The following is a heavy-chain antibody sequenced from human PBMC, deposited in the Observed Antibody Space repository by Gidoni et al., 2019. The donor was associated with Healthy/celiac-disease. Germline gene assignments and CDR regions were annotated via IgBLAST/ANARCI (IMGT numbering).Heavy chain of an antibody. CDR1: GGPFSSYT. D-gene: IGHD2-21*02. CDR2: IIPILGRA. J-gene: IGHJ4*02. Sequence: QVQLVQSGAEVKKPGSSVKVSCQASGGPFSSYTISWLRQAPGQGLGWRGRIIPILGRANYSQKCQGRVTITADKSTSTADMELSSLRSEETAVYDCARDLRWCGRSVGVTAMQYYFDYWGQGTMVTVSS. CDR3: ARDLRWCGRSVGVTAMQYYFDY. V-gene: IGHV1-69*08.